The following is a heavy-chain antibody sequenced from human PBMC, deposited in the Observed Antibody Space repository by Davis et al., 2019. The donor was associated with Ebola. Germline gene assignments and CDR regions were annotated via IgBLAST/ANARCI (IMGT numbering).Heavy chain of an antibody. CDR2: IIPIFGTA. CDR3: AREYCSGGSCYNWFDP. J-gene: IGHJ5*02. V-gene: IGHV1-69*13. Sequence: SVKVSCKASGYTFTSYGISWVRQAPGQGLEWMGGIIPIFGTANYAQKFQGRVTITADESTSTAYMELSSLRSEDTAVYYCAREYCSGGSCYNWFDPWGQGTLVTVSS. D-gene: IGHD2-15*01. CDR1: GYTFTSYG.